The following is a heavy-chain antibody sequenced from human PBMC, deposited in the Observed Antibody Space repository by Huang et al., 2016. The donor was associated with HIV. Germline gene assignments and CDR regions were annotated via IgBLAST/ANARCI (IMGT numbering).Heavy chain of an antibody. V-gene: IGHV3-30-3*01. CDR3: ARGGILGTSWYRPFDY. D-gene: IGHD6-13*01. Sequence: QVQLGESGGGVVQPEKSLRLSCAASGFDFSSSAMNWVRQAQGKGPKWGAVISKDGNNMYCSDSVKGRFIISRDNSKNTLYLQMNSLRGEDTAIYYCARGGILGTSWYRPFDYWGQGTLVTVSS. J-gene: IGHJ4*02. CDR1: GFDFSSSA. CDR2: ISKDGNNM.